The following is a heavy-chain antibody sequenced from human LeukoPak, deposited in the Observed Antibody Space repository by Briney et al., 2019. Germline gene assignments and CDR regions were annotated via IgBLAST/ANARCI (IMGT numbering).Heavy chain of an antibody. D-gene: IGHD5-12*01. Sequence: GGSLRLSCAASGFTFSSYWMHWVREAPGKGLVWVSRINSDGSSITYADSVKGRFTISRDNAKNTLFLQMNSLRVEDTAVYYCAREGRVSGYDFDCWGQGTLVTVSS. CDR1: GFTFSSYW. CDR2: INSDGSSI. V-gene: IGHV3-74*03. CDR3: AREGRVSGYDFDC. J-gene: IGHJ4*02.